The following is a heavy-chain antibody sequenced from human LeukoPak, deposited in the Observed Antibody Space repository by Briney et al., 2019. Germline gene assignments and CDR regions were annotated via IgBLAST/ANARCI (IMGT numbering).Heavy chain of an antibody. V-gene: IGHV1-2*02. D-gene: IGHD2-2*01. CDR3: ARDLEYCSSTSCYLNDAFDI. CDR1: GYTFTGYY. CDR2: INPNSGGT. Sequence: GASVKASCKASGYTFTGYYMHWVRQAPGQGLEWMGWINPNSGGTNYAQKFQGRVTMTRDTSISTAYMELSRLRSDDTAVYYGARDLEYCSSTSCYLNDAFDIWGQGTMVTVSS. J-gene: IGHJ3*02.